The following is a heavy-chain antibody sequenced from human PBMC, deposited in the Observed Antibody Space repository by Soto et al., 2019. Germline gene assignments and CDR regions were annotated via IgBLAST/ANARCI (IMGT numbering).Heavy chain of an antibody. Sequence: QVHLVQSGAEVKKPGASVKVSCKASGYSFTDYYMHWVRQAPGQGLEWMGWINTKTGGTKYAQRVQGRITMTGDTTINTAYMELSRLRSDDTAVYYCARVGPTGWFEPWGQGTVVTVSS. V-gene: IGHV1-2*02. CDR1: GYSFTDYY. J-gene: IGHJ5*02. CDR2: INTKTGGT. CDR3: ARVGPTGWFEP.